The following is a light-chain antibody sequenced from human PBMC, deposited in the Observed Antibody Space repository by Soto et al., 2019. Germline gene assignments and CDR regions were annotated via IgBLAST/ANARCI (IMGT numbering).Light chain of an antibody. J-gene: IGLJ1*01. CDR2: GNT. CDR1: KXDIGAGYD. V-gene: IGLV1-40*01. Sequence: QSVLTQPPSVSGAPGQRVTISCTGSKXDIGAGYDVHWYQQFPGAAPKLLIYGNTNRPSGVPDRFSGSRSGTSASLAITGLQAEDEADYFCQSFESSLSCYVFGTGTKVTVL. CDR3: QSFESSLSCYV.